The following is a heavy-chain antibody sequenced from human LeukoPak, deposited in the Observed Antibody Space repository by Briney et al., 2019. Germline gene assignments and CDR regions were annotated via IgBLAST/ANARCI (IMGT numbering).Heavy chain of an antibody. CDR1: GFTFSSYS. D-gene: IGHD2-2*01. V-gene: IGHV3-21*01. Sequence: GGSLRLSCAASGFTFSSYSMNWVRQAPGKGLEWVSSISSSSSYIYYADSVKGRFTISRDNAKNSLYLQMNSLRAEDTAVYYCARSMTFRCSSTSCGFDYWGQGTLVTVSS. CDR3: ARSMTFRCSSTSCGFDY. CDR2: ISSSSSYI. J-gene: IGHJ4*02.